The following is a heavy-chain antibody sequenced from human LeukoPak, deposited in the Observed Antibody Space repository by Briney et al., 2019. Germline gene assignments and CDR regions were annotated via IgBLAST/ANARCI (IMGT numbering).Heavy chain of an antibody. CDR1: GFTFSSYW. V-gene: IGHV3-7*03. CDR2: IKQDGSEK. Sequence: GGSLRLSCAASGFTFSSYWMSWVRQAPGKGLEWVANIKQDGSEKYYVDSVKGRFTISRDNAKNSLYLQMNSLRAEDTAVYYCAKSPTLTGSYRDYWGQGTLVTVSS. D-gene: IGHD3-16*02. CDR3: AKSPTLTGSYRDY. J-gene: IGHJ4*02.